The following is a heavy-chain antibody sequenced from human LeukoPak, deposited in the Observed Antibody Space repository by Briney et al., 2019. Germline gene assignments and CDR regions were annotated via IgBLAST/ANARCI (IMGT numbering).Heavy chain of an antibody. V-gene: IGHV1-2*02. CDR3: ARVPSSRYFDSPFDY. J-gene: IGHJ4*02. CDR1: GYTFTSYD. D-gene: IGHD3-9*01. Sequence: ASVKVSCKASGYTFTSYDTNWVRQATGQGLEWMGWMNPNSGGTNYAQKFQGRVTMTRDTSISTAYMELSRLRSDDTAVYYCARVPSSRYFDSPFDYWGQGTLVTVSS. CDR2: MNPNSGGT.